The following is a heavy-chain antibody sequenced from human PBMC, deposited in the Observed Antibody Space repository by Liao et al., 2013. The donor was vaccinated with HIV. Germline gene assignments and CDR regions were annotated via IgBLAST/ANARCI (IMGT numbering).Heavy chain of an antibody. Sequence: QVQLQESGPGLVKPSQTLSLTCTVSGGSISSGSYYWSWIRQPAGKGLEWIGRIYTSGSTNYNPSLKSRVTISVDTSKNQFSLKLSSVTAADTAVYYCAREGEGRQLWTIHLNWFDPWGQGTLVTVSS. V-gene: IGHV4-61*02. D-gene: IGHD5-18*01. J-gene: IGHJ5*02. CDR1: GGSISSGSYY. CDR3: AREGEGRQLWTIHLNWFDP. CDR2: IYTSGST.